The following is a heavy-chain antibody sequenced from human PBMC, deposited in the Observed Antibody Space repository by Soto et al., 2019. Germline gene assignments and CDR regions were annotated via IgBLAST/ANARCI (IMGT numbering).Heavy chain of an antibody. D-gene: IGHD3-22*01. CDR2: ISGSGGST. CDR3: AKKRSGYYDSSGDEPYSDY. Sequence: GGSLRLSCAASGFTFSSYAMSWVRQAPGKGLEWVSAISGSGGSTYYADSVKGRFTISRDNSKNTLYLQMNSLRAEDTAVYYCAKKRSGYYDSSGDEPYSDYWGQGTLVTVSS. CDR1: GFTFSSYA. J-gene: IGHJ4*02. V-gene: IGHV3-23*01.